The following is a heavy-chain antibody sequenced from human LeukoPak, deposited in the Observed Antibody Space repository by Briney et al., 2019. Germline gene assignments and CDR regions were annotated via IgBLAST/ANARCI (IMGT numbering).Heavy chain of an antibody. V-gene: IGHV1-18*01. Sequence: ASVNVSCKASGYTFTTYGVSWVRQAPGQGLEWMGWISGYHGDTDYAQKFQGRVTMTTDTSTSAAYMELKSLKSDDTAVYYCARAPTSYSSGSFSKYYFDSWGQGTLVSVSS. CDR3: ARAPTSYSSGSFSKYYFDS. CDR2: ISGYHGDT. CDR1: GYTFTTYG. J-gene: IGHJ4*02. D-gene: IGHD3-10*01.